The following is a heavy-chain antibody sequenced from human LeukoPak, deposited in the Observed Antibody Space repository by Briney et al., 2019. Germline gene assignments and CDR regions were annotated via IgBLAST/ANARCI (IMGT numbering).Heavy chain of an antibody. Sequence: ASVKVSCNASRYTFTGYYMHWVRQAPGQGLEWMGWINPNSGGTNYAQRFQGRVTMTRDTSISTAYMELSRLRSDDTAVYYCASTTYGDYDASDIWGQGTMVTVSS. D-gene: IGHD4-17*01. CDR1: RYTFTGYY. V-gene: IGHV1-2*02. CDR2: INPNSGGT. J-gene: IGHJ3*02. CDR3: ASTTYGDYDASDI.